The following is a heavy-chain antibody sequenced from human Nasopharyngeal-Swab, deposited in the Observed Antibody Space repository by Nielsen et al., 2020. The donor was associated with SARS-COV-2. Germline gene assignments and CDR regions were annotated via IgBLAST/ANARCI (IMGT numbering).Heavy chain of an antibody. CDR3: ASYKMGIDY. CDR2: ISSSSSYT. Sequence: RQPPGKGLEWVSYISSSSSYTNYADSVKGRFTISRDNAKNSLYLQMNSLRAEDTAVYYCASYKMGIDYWGQGTLVTVSS. V-gene: IGHV3-11*06. D-gene: IGHD3-10*01. J-gene: IGHJ4*02.